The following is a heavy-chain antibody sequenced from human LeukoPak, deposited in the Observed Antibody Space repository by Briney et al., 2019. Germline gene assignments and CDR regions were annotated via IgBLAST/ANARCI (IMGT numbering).Heavy chain of an antibody. V-gene: IGHV3-53*01. D-gene: IGHD2-21*02. Sequence: GGSLRLSCAASGFTVSDNYMSWVRQAPGKGLEWVSITYSDSSTNYADSVKGRFTISRDTSQNTLSLQMNSLRAEDTAVYYCVRKNRDFNAAFDIWGQGTVVTVSS. CDR2: TYSDSST. CDR3: VRKNRDFNAAFDI. CDR1: GFTVSDNY. J-gene: IGHJ3*02.